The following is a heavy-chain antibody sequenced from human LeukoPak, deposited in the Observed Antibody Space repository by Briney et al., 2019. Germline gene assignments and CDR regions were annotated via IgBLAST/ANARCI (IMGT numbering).Heavy chain of an antibody. V-gene: IGHV3-23*01. Sequence: GGSLRLSCAASGFTFSSYAMSWVRQAPGRGLEWVSAISGSGGSTYYADSVKGRFTISRDNSKNTLYLQMNSLRAEDTAVYYCAKDEGYSYGYWFAYWGQGTLVTVSP. D-gene: IGHD5-18*01. CDR2: ISGSGGST. J-gene: IGHJ4*02. CDR1: GFTFSSYA. CDR3: AKDEGYSYGYWFAY.